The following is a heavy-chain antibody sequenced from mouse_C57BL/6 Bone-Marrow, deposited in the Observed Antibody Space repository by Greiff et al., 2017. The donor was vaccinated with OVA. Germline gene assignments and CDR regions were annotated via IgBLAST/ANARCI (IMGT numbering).Heavy chain of an antibody. CDR3: ASWGGGYFDV. J-gene: IGHJ1*03. CDR1: GFTFSSYA. CDR2: ISDGGSYT. V-gene: IGHV5-4*03. Sequence: EVKVVESGGGLVKPGGSLKLSCAASGFTFSSYAMSWVRQTPEKRLEWVATISDGGSYTYYPDNVKGRFTISRDNAKNNLYLQMSYLKSEDTAMYYCASWGGGYFDVWGTGTTVTVSS.